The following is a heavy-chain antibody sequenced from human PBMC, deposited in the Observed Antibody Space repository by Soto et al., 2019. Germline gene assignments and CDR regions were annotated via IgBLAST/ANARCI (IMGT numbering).Heavy chain of an antibody. D-gene: IGHD3-10*01. J-gene: IGHJ6*03. CDR2: IKSKTDGATT. CDR3: TPVRYFSFPFY. Sequence: GGSLRLSCAASGFTFSNAWMSWVRQAPGKGLEWVGRIKSKTDGATTDYAAPVKGRFTITRDDSENTLSLQMNSLKTDDTTVYNCTPVRYFSFPFYWGKGTRVTVS. CDR1: GFTFSNAW. V-gene: IGHV3-15*01.